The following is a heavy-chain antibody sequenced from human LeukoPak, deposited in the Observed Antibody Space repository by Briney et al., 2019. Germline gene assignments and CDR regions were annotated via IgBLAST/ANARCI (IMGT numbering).Heavy chain of an antibody. CDR3: ARVPTIEGYFDY. CDR1: GFTFSSYS. J-gene: IGHJ4*02. CDR2: INWNGGST. D-gene: IGHD1-26*01. V-gene: IGHV3-20*04. Sequence: GGSLRLSCAASGFTFSSYSMNWVRQAPGKGLEWVSGINWNGGSTGYADSVKGRFTISRDNAKNSLYLQMNSLRAEDTALYYCARVPTIEGYFDYWGQGTLVTVSS.